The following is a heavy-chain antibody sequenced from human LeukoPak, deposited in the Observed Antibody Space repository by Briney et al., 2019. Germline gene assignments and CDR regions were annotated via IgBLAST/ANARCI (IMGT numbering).Heavy chain of an antibody. D-gene: IGHD6-6*01. Sequence: TGGSLRLSCTASGFTFSDYHMSWIRQAPGKGLEWVSYISSSGSKVYYADSVKGRFTISRDNAKNSLYLQMNSLRAEDTAVYYCASSYSSSRFDYWGQGTLVTVSS. CDR3: ASSYSSSRFDY. J-gene: IGHJ4*02. V-gene: IGHV3-11*04. CDR1: GFTFSDYH. CDR2: ISSSGSKV.